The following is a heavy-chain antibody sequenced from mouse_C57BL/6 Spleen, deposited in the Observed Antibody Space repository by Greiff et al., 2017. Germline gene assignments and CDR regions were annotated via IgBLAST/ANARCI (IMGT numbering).Heavy chain of an antibody. D-gene: IGHD4-1*01. Sequence: QVQLKQSGAELVRPGASVTLSCKASGYTFTDYEMHWVKQTPVHGLEWIGAIDPATGGTAYNQKFKGKAILTADKSSSTTYMELRSLRSEDSAVYYCTREGDWDGGFDYWGQGTTLTVSS. CDR3: TREGDWDGGFDY. V-gene: IGHV1-15*01. J-gene: IGHJ2*01. CDR1: GYTFTDYE. CDR2: IDPATGGT.